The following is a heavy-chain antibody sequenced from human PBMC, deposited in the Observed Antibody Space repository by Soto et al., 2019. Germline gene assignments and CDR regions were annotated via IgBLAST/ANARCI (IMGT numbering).Heavy chain of an antibody. CDR3: ARDRYHNSRYSAENYTDY. V-gene: IGHV4-61*01. CDR1: GGSVRSDSFY. Sequence: PSETLSLTCTVSGGSVRSDSFYWSWIRQPPGKGLEWIAFIYHSGSTNYNPSLNSRVTISVDTSKNRFSLKLTSVTAADTAIYYSARDRYHNSRYSAENYTDYWGQGTLVTVSS. J-gene: IGHJ4*02. CDR2: IYHSGST. D-gene: IGHD2-21*01.